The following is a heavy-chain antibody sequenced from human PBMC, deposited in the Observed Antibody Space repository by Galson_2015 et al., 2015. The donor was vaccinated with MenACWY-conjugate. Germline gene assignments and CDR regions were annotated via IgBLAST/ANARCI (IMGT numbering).Heavy chain of an antibody. D-gene: IGHD6-13*01. CDR1: GYSFTSYG. J-gene: IGHJ6*02. Sequence: SVKVSCKASGYSFTSYGISWVRQAPGQGLEWMGWISAYNGNTNHAQKLQGRLTMTTETSTTTAYMELRSLRSDDTAVYYCARDSRVAALVKYGMDVSGQGTTVTVSS. CDR2: ISAYNGNT. V-gene: IGHV1-18*01. CDR3: ARDSRVAALVKYGMDV.